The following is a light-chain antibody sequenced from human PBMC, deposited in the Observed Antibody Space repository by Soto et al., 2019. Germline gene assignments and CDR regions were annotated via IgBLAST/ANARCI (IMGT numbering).Light chain of an antibody. Sequence: QSALTQPASVSGSPGQSITISCTGNSSDVGGYNYVSWYQQHPGKAPKLMIYEVSNRPSGVSNRFSGSKSGNTASLTISGLQAEDEADYYCSSYTSSSIDYVFGPGTKLTVL. CDR2: EVS. V-gene: IGLV2-14*01. CDR1: SSDVGGYNY. J-gene: IGLJ1*01. CDR3: SSYTSSSIDYV.